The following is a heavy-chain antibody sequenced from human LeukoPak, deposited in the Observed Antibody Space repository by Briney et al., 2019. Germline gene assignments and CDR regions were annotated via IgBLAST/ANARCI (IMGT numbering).Heavy chain of an antibody. CDR3: ARGIRQYAKSYFDY. V-gene: IGHV3-11*01. CDR1: GFTFSDHY. CDR2: ISSSGTTI. D-gene: IGHD4-11*01. Sequence: GGSLRLSCAASGFTFSDHYMSWIRQAPGKGLEWLSYISSSGTTIYYTDSVKGRFTISRDNAKNSLYLQMNSLRAEDTAVYYCARGIRQYAKSYFDYWGQGTLVTVSS. J-gene: IGHJ4*02.